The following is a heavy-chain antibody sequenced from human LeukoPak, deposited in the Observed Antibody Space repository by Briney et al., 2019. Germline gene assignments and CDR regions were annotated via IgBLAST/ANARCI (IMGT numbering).Heavy chain of an antibody. CDR3: PKSGGATEFRAGFAY. Sequence: PGGSLRLSCAASGFTFSSYAMHWVRQAPGKGLEWVSAITGSGGTTYYADSVKGRFTISRDNSKNTLYLKMTSLKAEDPAVYNCPKSGGATEFRAGFAYWGQGTLVTVSS. V-gene: IGHV3-23*01. CDR1: GFTFSSYA. D-gene: IGHD5-12*01. CDR2: ITGSGGTT. J-gene: IGHJ4*02.